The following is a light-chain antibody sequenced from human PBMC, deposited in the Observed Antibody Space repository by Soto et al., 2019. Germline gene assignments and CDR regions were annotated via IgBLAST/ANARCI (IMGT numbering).Light chain of an antibody. J-gene: IGLJ1*01. CDR3: SAWDNSLNGYV. Sequence: QSVLTQPLSVSASPGQRVTISCSGGSSNIGSNTVARYQHLPGTAPPRLIFTAGQRPSGVPGRFSGSKSGTSASLAISGLQSEDEGDYYCSAWDNSLNGYVFGPGIKLTVL. V-gene: IGLV1-44*01. CDR1: SSNIGSNT. CDR2: TAG.